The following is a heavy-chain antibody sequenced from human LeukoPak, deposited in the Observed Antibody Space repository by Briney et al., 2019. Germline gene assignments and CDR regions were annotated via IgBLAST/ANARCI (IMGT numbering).Heavy chain of an antibody. CDR3: ARATSANEYSYGFHFDY. V-gene: IGHV1-69*13. CDR2: IIPSFGTV. CDR1: GTTFRSDA. D-gene: IGHD5-18*01. Sequence: SVKVSCKASGTTFRSDAINWVRQAPGQGLEWMGAIIPSFGTVKYAQKFQGRVTMTAGESTSTAYMDLNYLRSDDTAVYFCARATSANEYSYGFHFDYWGQGTLVTVSS. J-gene: IGHJ4*02.